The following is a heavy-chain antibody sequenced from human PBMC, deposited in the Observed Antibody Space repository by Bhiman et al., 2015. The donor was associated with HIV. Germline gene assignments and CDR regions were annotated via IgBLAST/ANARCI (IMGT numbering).Heavy chain of an antibody. CDR1: GFTFDDYA. Sequence: EMQLVESGGGLVQPGRSLRLSCAASGFTFDDYAMHWVRQVPGKGLEWVSGISWNGRRIDYADSVQGRFTISRDNAKNSLYLQVSSLRAEDTALYYCAKDSGTGSRYYYYGMDVWGQGTTVIVS. D-gene: IGHD1-1*01. CDR2: ISWNGRRI. J-gene: IGHJ6*02. V-gene: IGHV3-9*01. CDR3: AKDSGTGSRYYYYGMDV.